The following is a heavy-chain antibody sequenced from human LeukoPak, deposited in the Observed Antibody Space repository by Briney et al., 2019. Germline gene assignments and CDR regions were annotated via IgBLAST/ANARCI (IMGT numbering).Heavy chain of an antibody. Sequence: PSETLSLTCTVSGAAISSGTYYWSWIRQPAGKGLEWIGRIYTSGSTNYNPSLKSRISISVDTSKNQFSLKLTSVTAADTAVYYCAREHPRGEVDDFDYWGQGTLVTVSS. CDR2: IYTSGST. J-gene: IGHJ4*02. CDR1: GAAISSGTYY. D-gene: IGHD3-16*01. CDR3: AREHPRGEVDDFDY. V-gene: IGHV4-61*02.